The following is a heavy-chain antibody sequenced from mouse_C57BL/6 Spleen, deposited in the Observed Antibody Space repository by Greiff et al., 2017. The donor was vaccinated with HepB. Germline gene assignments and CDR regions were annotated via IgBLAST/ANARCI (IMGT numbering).Heavy chain of an antibody. V-gene: IGHV1-81*01. CDR1: GYTFTSYG. D-gene: IGHD1-1*01. CDR3: ARKGFITTVDYYAMDY. Sequence: VQLQQPGAELVMPGASVKLSCKASGYTFTSYGISWVKQRTGQGLEWIGEIYPRSGNTYYNEKFKGKATLTADKSSSTAYMELRSLTSEDSAVYFCARKGFITTVDYYAMDYWGQGTSVTVSS. CDR2: IYPRSGNT. J-gene: IGHJ4*01.